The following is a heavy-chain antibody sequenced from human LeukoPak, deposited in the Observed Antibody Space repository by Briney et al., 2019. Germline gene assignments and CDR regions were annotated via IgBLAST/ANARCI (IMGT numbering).Heavy chain of an antibody. CDR3: TRAEGLGPGAHFDQ. CDR1: GFSFSRFY. J-gene: IGHJ4*02. V-gene: IGHV3-11*01. CDR2: IPTSGISV. Sequence: GGSLRLSCAASGFSFSRFYMSRVRQTPGKALEWISYIPTSGISVQYADSVRGRFTASRDDAMNSLHLQMDSLRVEDTAVYYCTRAEGLGPGAHFDQWGQGALVIVSS.